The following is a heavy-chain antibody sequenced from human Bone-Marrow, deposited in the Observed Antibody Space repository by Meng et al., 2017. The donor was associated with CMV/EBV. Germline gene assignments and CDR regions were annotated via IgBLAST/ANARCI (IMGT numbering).Heavy chain of an antibody. V-gene: IGHV4-39*07. CDR2: IYYSGST. J-gene: IGHJ6*02. D-gene: IGHD6-19*01. CDR1: GGSISSSSYY. CDR3: ARDTASSGWYVDDYYYGMDV. Sequence: SETLSLTCTVSGGSISSSSYYSGWIRQPPGKGLEWIGSIYYSGSTYYNPSLKSRVTISVDTSKNQFSLKLSSVTAADTAVYYCARDTASSGWYVDDYYYGMDVWGQGTTVTVSS.